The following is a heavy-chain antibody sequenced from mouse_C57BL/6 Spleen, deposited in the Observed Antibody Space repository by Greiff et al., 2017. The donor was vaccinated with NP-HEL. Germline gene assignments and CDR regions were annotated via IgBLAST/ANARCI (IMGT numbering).Heavy chain of an antibody. CDR2: ISNGGGST. D-gene: IGHD1-1*01. J-gene: IGHJ4*01. V-gene: IGHV5-12*01. CDR3: TIPSYYGSSPYYAMDY. Sequence: EVKLVESGGGLVQPGGSLKLSCAASGFTFSDYYMYWVRQTPEKRLEWVAYISNGGGSTYYPDTVKGRFTISRDNAKTTLYLQMSRRKSEDTAMYYCTIPSYYGSSPYYAMDYWGQGTSVTVSS. CDR1: GFTFSDYY.